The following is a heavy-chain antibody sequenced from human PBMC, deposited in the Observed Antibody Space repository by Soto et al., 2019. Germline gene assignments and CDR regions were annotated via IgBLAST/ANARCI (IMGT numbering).Heavy chain of an antibody. Sequence: LSLACTVSGCSFSSGYYYWSWVLQPPCNGLEWIGYIYYAGSTFNNPSLKSRVSISIDTSKTQFSLKLSSVTAADTAVYYCARIHFGDEPSYYYYGMDVWGQGTTVTVSS. D-gene: IGHD4-17*01. J-gene: IGHJ6*02. CDR1: GCSFSSGYYY. CDR2: IYYAGST. CDR3: ARIHFGDEPSYYYYGMDV. V-gene: IGHV4-30-4*01.